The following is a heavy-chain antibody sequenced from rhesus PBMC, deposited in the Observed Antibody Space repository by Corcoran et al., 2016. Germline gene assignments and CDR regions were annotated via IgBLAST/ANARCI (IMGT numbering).Heavy chain of an antibody. J-gene: IGHJ4*01. Sequence: EVQLVESGGGLAKPGGSLRLSCAASGFPFIAYSLVWVRQAPGKGLEWVSSNRNGGGSTWYADSVKGRLTISRENAKNTLYCQMNSLRAEDTAVYYCARSGYSWNNEGFDYWGQGVLVTVSS. D-gene: IGHD1-20*01. CDR1: GFPFIAYS. CDR3: ARSGYSWNNEGFDY. V-gene: IGHV3-178*01. CDR2: NRNGGGST.